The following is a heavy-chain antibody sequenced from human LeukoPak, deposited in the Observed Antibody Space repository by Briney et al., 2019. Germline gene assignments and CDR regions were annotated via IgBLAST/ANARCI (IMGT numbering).Heavy chain of an antibody. J-gene: IGHJ4*02. CDR2: INPSGGST. D-gene: IGHD3-22*01. Sequence: GASVKVSCKASGYTFTSYYMHWVRQAPGQGLEGMGIINPSGGSTNYAQKFQGRVTITRDTSTSTVYMELSSLRSKDTAVYYCARDDYDDRSGYQHSTRNDYWGQGTLVTVSS. V-gene: IGHV1-46*01. CDR3: ARDDYDDRSGYQHSTRNDY. CDR1: GYTFTSYY.